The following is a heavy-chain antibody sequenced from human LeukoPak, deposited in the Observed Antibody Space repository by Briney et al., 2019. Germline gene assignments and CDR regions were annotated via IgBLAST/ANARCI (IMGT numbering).Heavy chain of an antibody. CDR2: ISSSSSTI. V-gene: IGHV3-48*01. J-gene: IGHJ4*02. CDR1: GFTFSSYS. CDR3: ARALPPLVPFSFDY. D-gene: IGHD6-6*01. Sequence: PGGSLRLSCAASGFTFSSYSMNGVRQAPGKGLEWVSYISSSSSTIYYADSLKGRFTISRDNAKSSLYLQMNSRRAEDPPLSYSARALPPLVPFSFDYWGQGTLVTVSS.